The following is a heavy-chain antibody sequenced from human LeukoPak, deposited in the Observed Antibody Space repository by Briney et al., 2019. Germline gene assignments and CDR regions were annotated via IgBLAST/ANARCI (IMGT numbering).Heavy chain of an antibody. D-gene: IGHD2-2*01. Sequence: GGSLRLSCAASGFTFSSYEMNWVRQAPGKGLEWVSYISSSGSNIYYADSVKGRFTISRDNAKNSLYLQMNSLRAEDTAVYYCARDVTVVIPAAIDYYYYYMDVWGKGTTVTVSS. CDR2: ISSSGSNI. V-gene: IGHV3-48*03. CDR3: ARDVTVVIPAAIDYYYYYMDV. CDR1: GFTFSSYE. J-gene: IGHJ6*03.